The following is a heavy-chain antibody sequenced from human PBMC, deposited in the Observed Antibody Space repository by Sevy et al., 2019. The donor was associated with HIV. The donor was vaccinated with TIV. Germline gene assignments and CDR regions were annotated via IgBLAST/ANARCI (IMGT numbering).Heavy chain of an antibody. D-gene: IGHD6-6*01. V-gene: IGHV3-9*01. Sequence: GGSLRLSCTASGFTFDKYAMHWVRQAPGKGLEWVSGITWNSVIVGYADSVKGRFTISRDNARNSLYLEMKSLRAEDTALYYCAKSSFLPAAGNAYYFDYWGQGTLVTVSS. CDR3: AKSSFLPAAGNAYYFDY. J-gene: IGHJ4*02. CDR1: GFTFDKYA. CDR2: ITWNSVIV.